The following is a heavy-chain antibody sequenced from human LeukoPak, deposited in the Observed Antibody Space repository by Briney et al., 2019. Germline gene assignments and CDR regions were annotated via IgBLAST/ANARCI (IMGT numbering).Heavy chain of an antibody. CDR1: GGSFSGYY. CDR3: ARSIWSLDESYYYYMDV. V-gene: IGHV4-34*01. Sequence: SETLSLTCAVYGGSFSGYYWSWIRQPPGKGLEWIGEINHSGSTNYNPSLKSRVTMSVDTSKNQFSLNLSSVTAADTAVYYCARSIWSLDESYYYYMDVWGKGTTVTISS. J-gene: IGHJ6*03. CDR2: INHSGST. D-gene: IGHD2-21*01.